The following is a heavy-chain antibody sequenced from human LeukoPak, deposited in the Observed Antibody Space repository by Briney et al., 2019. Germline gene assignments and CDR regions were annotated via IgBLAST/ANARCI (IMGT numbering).Heavy chain of an antibody. CDR3: AREAYGDYVFDY. CDR2: INSDGSST. J-gene: IGHJ4*02. CDR1: GFTFSSYW. D-gene: IGHD4-17*01. Sequence: PGGSLRLSCAASGFTFSSYWMQWVRQAPGKGLVWVSRINSDGSSTSYADSVKGRFTISRDNAKNTLYLQMNSLRAEDTAVYYCAREAYGDYVFDYWGQGTLVTVSS. V-gene: IGHV3-74*01.